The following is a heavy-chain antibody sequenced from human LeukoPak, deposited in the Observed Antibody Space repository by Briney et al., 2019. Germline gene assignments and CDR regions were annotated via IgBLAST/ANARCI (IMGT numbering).Heavy chain of an antibody. CDR3: ARAREYAFDI. D-gene: IGHD3-10*01. CDR1: GFTFSSYE. Sequence: GGSLRLSCAASGFTFSSYEMNWVRQAPGKGLEWVSYISSSGSTIYYADSVKGRFTISRDNAKNSLYLQMNSLRAEDTAVYYSARAREYAFDIWGQGTMVTVSS. J-gene: IGHJ3*02. V-gene: IGHV3-48*03. CDR2: ISSSGSTI.